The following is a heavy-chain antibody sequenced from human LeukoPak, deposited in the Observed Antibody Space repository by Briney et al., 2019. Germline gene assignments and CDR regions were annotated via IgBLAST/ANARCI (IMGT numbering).Heavy chain of an antibody. V-gene: IGHV1-8*01. CDR1: GYTSTSYD. CDR3: ARDITYYYGSGSYGY. Sequence: ASVKVSCKASGYTSTSYDINWVRQATGQGLEWMGWMNPNSGNTGYAQKFQGRVTMTRNTSISTAYMELSRLRSDDTAVYYCARDITYYYGSGSYGYWGQGTLVTVSS. CDR2: MNPNSGNT. J-gene: IGHJ4*02. D-gene: IGHD3-10*01.